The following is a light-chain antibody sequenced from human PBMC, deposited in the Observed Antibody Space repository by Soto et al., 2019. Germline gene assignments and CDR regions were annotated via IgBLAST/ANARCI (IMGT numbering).Light chain of an antibody. CDR1: QSISNW. J-gene: IGKJ1*01. CDR3: QQYRAYSAT. Sequence: DIQRTQSPFILSASVGDRVTITCRASQSISNWLAWYQQKPGKAPRVLIYDASSLTSGVPSRFSGSGSGTEFILTINSLQPDDFATYYCQQYRAYSATFGQGTKVDIK. CDR2: DAS. V-gene: IGKV1-5*01.